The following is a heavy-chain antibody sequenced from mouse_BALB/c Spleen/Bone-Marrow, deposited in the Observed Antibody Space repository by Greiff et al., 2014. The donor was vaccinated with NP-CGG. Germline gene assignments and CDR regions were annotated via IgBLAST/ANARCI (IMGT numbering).Heavy chain of an antibody. CDR3: AYGNYGYAMDY. V-gene: IGHV1-4*01. CDR1: GYTFTSYT. CDR2: INPSSGYT. J-gene: IGHJ4*01. D-gene: IGHD2-10*02. Sequence: QVQLQQSGAELARPGASVKMSCKASGYTFTSYTMHWVKQRPGQGLEWIGYINPSSGYTNYNQKFKDKATLTADKSSSTAYMQLSSLTSEDSAFYYCAYGNYGYAMDYWGQGTSVTVSA.